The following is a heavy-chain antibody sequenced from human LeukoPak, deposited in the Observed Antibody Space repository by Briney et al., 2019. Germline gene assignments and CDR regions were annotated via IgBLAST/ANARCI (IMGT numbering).Heavy chain of an antibody. J-gene: IGHJ4*02. CDR2: IYYTGGT. Sequence: SDTLSLTCTVSGGSISSYFWTWIRQPPGKGLEWIGYIYYTGGTNYNPSLKSRVTILLDTSKNQFSLRLSSVIAADTAVYYCASLISTAGMNFWGQGTLVTVSS. CDR1: GGSISSYF. D-gene: IGHD6-13*01. CDR3: ASLISTAGMNF. V-gene: IGHV4-59*08.